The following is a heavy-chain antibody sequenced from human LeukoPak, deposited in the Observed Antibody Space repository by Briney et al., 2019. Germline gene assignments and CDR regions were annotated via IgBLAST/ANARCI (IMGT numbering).Heavy chain of an antibody. CDR2: IYYSGST. CDR1: GGSISSYY. D-gene: IGHD6-13*01. CDR3: ARAPYSSSWYDY. V-gene: IGHV4-59*01. J-gene: IGHJ4*02. Sequence: SETLSLTCTVSGGSISSYYWSWIRQPPGKGLEWIGYIYYSGSTNYNPSLKSRVTISVDTSKNQFSLKLSSVTAADTAVYYCARAPYSSSWYDYWGQGTLVTVSS.